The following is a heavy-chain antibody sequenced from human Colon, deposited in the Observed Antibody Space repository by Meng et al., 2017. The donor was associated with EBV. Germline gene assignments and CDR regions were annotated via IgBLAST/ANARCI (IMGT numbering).Heavy chain of an antibody. D-gene: IGHD2-21*02. Sequence: LHPPEPDSGLVQPSQSLSLPCAVSGESISSGDYSWSWIRQPPGQGLEWIGYIYHGGTTYNTSLKSRVTISVDNSKNQFSLRLTSVTAADTAVYYCARGPYCGGDCYWFDPWGQGTLVTVSS. J-gene: IGHJ5*02. CDR3: ARGPYCGGDCYWFDP. CDR2: IYHGGTT. V-gene: IGHV4-30-2*01. CDR1: GESISSGDYS.